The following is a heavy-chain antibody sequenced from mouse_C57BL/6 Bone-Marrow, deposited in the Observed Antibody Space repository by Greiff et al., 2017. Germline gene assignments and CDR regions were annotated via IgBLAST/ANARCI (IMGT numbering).Heavy chain of an antibody. CDR3: ARESYYSKSWFAY. CDR2: IDPSDSYT. Sequence: QVQLQQSGAELVKPGASVKLSCKASGYTFTSYWMQWVKQRPGQGLEWIGEIDPSDSYTNYNQKFKGKATLTVDTSSSTAYMQLSSLTSEDSAVYYCARESYYSKSWFAYWGQGTLVTVSA. CDR1: GYTFTSYW. V-gene: IGHV1-50*01. J-gene: IGHJ3*01. D-gene: IGHD2-5*01.